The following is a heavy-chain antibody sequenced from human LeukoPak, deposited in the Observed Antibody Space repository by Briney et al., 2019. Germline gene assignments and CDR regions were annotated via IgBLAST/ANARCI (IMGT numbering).Heavy chain of an antibody. Sequence: ASVEVSCKASGGTFSSYAISWVRQAPGQGLEWMGGIIPIFGTAKYAQKLHGRVTITADESTSTAYMELSSLRSEDTAVYYCASGYGSGSYLGFDYWGQGTLVTVSS. CDR3: ASGYGSGSYLGFDY. V-gene: IGHV1-69*13. CDR2: IIPIFGTA. D-gene: IGHD3-10*01. J-gene: IGHJ4*02. CDR1: GGTFSSYA.